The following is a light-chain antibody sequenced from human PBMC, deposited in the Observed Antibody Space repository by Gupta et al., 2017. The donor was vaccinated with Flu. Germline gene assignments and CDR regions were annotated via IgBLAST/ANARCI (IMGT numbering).Light chain of an antibody. J-gene: IGKJ1*01. V-gene: IGKV3-15*01. CDR3: QQYNNWPPWT. CDR2: SAS. CDR1: QSVSTN. Sequence: ERATLTCRASQSVSTNLAWYQQKLGQAPRLLIHSASIRATGIPARFSGSGSGTDFTLTITSLQSEDFGVYYCQQYNNWPPWTFGQGTKVAIK.